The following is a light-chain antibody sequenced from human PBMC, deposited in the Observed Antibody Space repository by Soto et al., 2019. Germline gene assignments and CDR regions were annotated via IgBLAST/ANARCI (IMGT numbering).Light chain of an antibody. Sequence: DIQMTQSPSTLSGSLGDRVTITCRASQTISSWLAWYQQKPGKAPKLLIYKASTLKSGVPSRFSGSGSGTDFTLTISSLEPEDFAVYYCQQRSNWPRGTFGQGTKVDI. CDR1: QTISSW. J-gene: IGKJ1*01. CDR2: KAS. V-gene: IGKV1-5*03. CDR3: QQRSNWPRGT.